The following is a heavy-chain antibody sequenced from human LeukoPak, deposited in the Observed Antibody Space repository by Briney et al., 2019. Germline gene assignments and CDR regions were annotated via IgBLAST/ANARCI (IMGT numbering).Heavy chain of an antibody. J-gene: IGHJ6*04. V-gene: IGHV3-30*04. CDR3: AREVAPAATFYYYGMDV. Sequence: GGSLRLSCAASGFTFSSYPMHWVRQAPGKGLEWVAMISYDGSNKYCADSVKGRFTISRENSKNTLDLQMNSLRAEDTAVYYCAREVAPAATFYYYGMDVWGKGTTVTVSS. D-gene: IGHD2-2*01. CDR2: ISYDGSNK. CDR1: GFTFSSYP.